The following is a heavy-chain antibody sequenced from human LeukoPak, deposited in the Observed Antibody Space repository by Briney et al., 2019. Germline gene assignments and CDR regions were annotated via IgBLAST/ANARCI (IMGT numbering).Heavy chain of an antibody. CDR1: RYTFTDYY. J-gene: IGHJ3*02. CDR3: ARATYYYGSGSYQSAFDI. Sequence: ASVKVSCKTSRYTFTDYYIHWVRQAPGQGLDWMGWINPNSGGTYYARKFQGRVTMTRDTSISTAYMELSRLKSEDTAVYYCARATYYYGSGSYQSAFDIWGQGTMVTVSS. D-gene: IGHD3-10*01. V-gene: IGHV1-2*02. CDR2: INPNSGGT.